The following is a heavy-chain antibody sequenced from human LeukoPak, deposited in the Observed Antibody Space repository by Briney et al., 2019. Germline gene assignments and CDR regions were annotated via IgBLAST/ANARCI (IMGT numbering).Heavy chain of an antibody. J-gene: IGHJ3*02. CDR1: GASISTYY. V-gene: IGHV4-59*01. Sequence: SETLSLTCTVSGASISTYYWSWIRQPPGKGLEWIGDIYNSGSTNYNPSLKSRVTISVETSKNQLSLKLSSVTAADTALYYCARAQPARFCTSTSCYAAFDIWGQGTMVTVSS. D-gene: IGHD2-2*01. CDR2: IYNSGST. CDR3: ARAQPARFCTSTSCYAAFDI.